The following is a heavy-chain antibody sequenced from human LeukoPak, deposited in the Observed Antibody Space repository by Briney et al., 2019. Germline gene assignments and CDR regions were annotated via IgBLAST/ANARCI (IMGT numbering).Heavy chain of an antibody. V-gene: IGHV1-2*02. Sequence: GASVKVSCKASGYTFTGYYMHWVRQAPGQGLEWMGWINPNSGGTNYAQKFQGRVTMTRDTSISTAYMELSRLRSDDTAVYYCATLPPSRSITAPGDYWGQGTLVTVSS. CDR2: INPNSGGT. D-gene: IGHD6-6*01. CDR3: ATLPPSRSITAPGDY. CDR1: GYTFTGYY. J-gene: IGHJ4*02.